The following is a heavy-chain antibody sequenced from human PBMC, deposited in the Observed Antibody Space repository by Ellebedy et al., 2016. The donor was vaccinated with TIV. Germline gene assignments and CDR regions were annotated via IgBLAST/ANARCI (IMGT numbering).Heavy chain of an antibody. J-gene: IGHJ4*02. D-gene: IGHD3-22*01. CDR2: AYYTGSG. Sequence: MPSETLSLTCNVSGDSFTSFYWTWIRQPPGKGLEWIGYAYYTGSGNYNPSLKSRVTMSADPAKKQFSLRLTSVTAADTAVYYCARGHPSFYYDSSAYSYHFDYWGQGTPVTVSS. V-gene: IGHV4-59*01. CDR1: GDSFTSFY. CDR3: ARGHPSFYYDSSAYSYHFDY.